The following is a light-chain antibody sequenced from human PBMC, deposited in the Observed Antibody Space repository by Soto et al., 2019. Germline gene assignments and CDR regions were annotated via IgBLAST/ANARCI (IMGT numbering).Light chain of an antibody. CDR2: DAS. Sequence: DIQMTQSPSTLSASVGDRVTITCRASQSISSWLAWYQQKPGKAPKLLIYDASSLESGVPSRFSGSGSGTEFTLTISSLQPDDFATYYCRQYNSYSLTFGGGTKVDIK. CDR1: QSISSW. CDR3: RQYNSYSLT. V-gene: IGKV1-5*01. J-gene: IGKJ4*01.